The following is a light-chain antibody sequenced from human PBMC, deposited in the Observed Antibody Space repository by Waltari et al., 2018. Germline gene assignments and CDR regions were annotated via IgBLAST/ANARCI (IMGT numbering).Light chain of an antibody. CDR1: SSDVGGYNY. V-gene: IGLV2-14*03. CDR2: DVN. CDR3: TSFTSSSTIV. Sequence: QSALTQPASVSGPPGESITIPCTGSSSDVGGYNYVSWYQQHPGKAPKIMISDVNKRPSGVSNRFSGSKSDNTASLTISGLQAEDEAHYYCTSFTSSSTIVFGGGTKLTVL. J-gene: IGLJ2*01.